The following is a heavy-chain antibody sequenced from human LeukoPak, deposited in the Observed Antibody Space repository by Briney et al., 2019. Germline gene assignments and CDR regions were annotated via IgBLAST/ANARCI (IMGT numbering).Heavy chain of an antibody. CDR3: ARGGSSSGRIDY. V-gene: IGHV4-59*01. CDR2: IYYSGST. J-gene: IGHJ4*02. D-gene: IGHD6-6*01. CDR1: GGSISSYY. Sequence: SETLSLTCTVSGGSISSYYWSWIRQPPGKGLEWIGYIYYSGSTNYNPSLKSRVTISVDTSKNQFSLKLSSVTAADTAVYYCARGGSSSGRIDYWGQGTQVTVSS.